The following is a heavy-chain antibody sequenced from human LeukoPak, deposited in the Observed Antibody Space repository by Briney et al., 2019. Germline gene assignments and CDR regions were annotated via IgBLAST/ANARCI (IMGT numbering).Heavy chain of an antibody. V-gene: IGHV3-66*04. D-gene: IGHD3-10*01. CDR3: ARPTMVRGLYYFDY. CDR2: IYSGGST. Sequence: GGSLRLSCAASGFTVSSNYMSWVRQAPGKGLEWVSVIYSGGSTYYADSVKGRFTISRDNSKNTLYLQMNSLRAEDTAVYYCARPTMVRGLYYFDYWGQETLVTVSS. J-gene: IGHJ4*02. CDR1: GFTVSSNY.